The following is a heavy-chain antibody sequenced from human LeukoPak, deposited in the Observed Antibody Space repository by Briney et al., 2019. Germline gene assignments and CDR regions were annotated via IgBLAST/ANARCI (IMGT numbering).Heavy chain of an antibody. V-gene: IGHV3-23*01. CDR3: AKGNWRYFDY. CDR1: GFTFSSYA. D-gene: IGHD1-1*01. CDR2: ISGSGGST. J-gene: IGHJ4*02. Sequence: GGSLRLSCAASGFTFSSYAMSWVRQAAGKGLEWVSTISGSGGSTYYADSVKGRFAISRDNSKNTLYLQMNSLGADDTAVYYCAKGNWRYFDYWDQGTLVTVSS.